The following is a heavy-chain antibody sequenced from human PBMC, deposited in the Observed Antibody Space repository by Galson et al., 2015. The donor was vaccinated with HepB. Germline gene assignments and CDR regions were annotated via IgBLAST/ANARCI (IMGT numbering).Heavy chain of an antibody. Sequence: PVKVCCKASGYTFTSYGISWVRQAPGQGLEWTGWISAYNGNTNYAQKLQGRVTMTTDTSTSTAYMELRSLSSDDTAVYYCARGPSILTGYSYWGQGTLVTVSS. D-gene: IGHD3-9*01. V-gene: IGHV1-18*01. CDR1: GYTFTSYG. J-gene: IGHJ4*02. CDR3: ARGPSILTGYSY. CDR2: ISAYNGNT.